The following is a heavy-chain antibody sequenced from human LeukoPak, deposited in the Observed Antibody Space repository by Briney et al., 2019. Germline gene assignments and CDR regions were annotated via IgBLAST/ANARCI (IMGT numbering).Heavy chain of an antibody. D-gene: IGHD5-18*01. Sequence: ASVKVSCKASGGTFSSYAISWVRQAPGQGLEWMGRIIPILGIANYAQKFQGRVTITADKSTSTAYMELGSLRSEDTAVYYCARDLGTAMVYFDYWGQGTLVTVSS. V-gene: IGHV1-69*04. CDR2: IIPILGIA. J-gene: IGHJ4*02. CDR3: ARDLGTAMVYFDY. CDR1: GGTFSSYA.